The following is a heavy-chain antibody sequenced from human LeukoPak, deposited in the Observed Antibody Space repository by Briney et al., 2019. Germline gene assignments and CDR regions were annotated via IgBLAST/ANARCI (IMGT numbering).Heavy chain of an antibody. CDR1: GFSLCDYA. CDR2: ITWDSGTI. J-gene: IGHJ6*04. Sequence: GGSLRLSCEASGFSLCDYAMHWVRQIPGKGLEWVSGITWDSGTIDYAGSVRGRFTISRDNAKNSLYLQMNTLRPEDTAIYYCAKGKSIASLWYMDVWGKGTTVIVSS. V-gene: IGHV3-9*01. CDR3: AKGKSIASLWYMDV. D-gene: IGHD2-15*01.